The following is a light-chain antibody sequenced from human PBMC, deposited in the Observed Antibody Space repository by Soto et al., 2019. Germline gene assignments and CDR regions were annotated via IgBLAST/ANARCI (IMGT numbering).Light chain of an antibody. CDR2: DVS. Sequence: QSALTQPASVSGSPGQSITISCTGTNSDVTVYNYVSWYQHHPGKAPKLMIYDVSNRPSGVSNRFSGSKSGNTASLTISGXXAXXEAXXYCSSYSRTSSVFGTGTKLTVL. CDR1: NSDVTVYNY. J-gene: IGLJ1*01. V-gene: IGLV2-14*03. CDR3: SSYSRTSSV.